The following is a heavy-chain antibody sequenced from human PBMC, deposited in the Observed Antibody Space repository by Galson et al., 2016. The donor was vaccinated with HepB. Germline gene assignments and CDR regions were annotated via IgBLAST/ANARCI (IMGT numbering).Heavy chain of an antibody. Sequence: SLRLSCAASGFIFSSYAMYWVRQAPGKGLEWVAIISFDGNIKFYADSVRGRFTISRDNSRITLYFRITYLRAEDTAVYYCAREPYNYSGASDIWGQGTKLTVSS. J-gene: IGHJ3*02. CDR2: ISFDGNIK. CDR3: AREPYNYSGASDI. CDR1: GFIFSSYA. D-gene: IGHD5-24*01. V-gene: IGHV3-30*14.